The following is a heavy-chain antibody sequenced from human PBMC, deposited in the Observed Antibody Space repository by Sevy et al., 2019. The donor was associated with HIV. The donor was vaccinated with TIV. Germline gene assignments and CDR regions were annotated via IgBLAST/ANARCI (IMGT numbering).Heavy chain of an antibody. CDR3: AKDVGATGGDAFDI. CDR1: GFSLTTSD. D-gene: IGHD1-26*01. CDR2: ITGRGDST. V-gene: IGHV3-23*01. Sequence: GVSLRLSCAASGFSLTTSDMHWVRQAPGKGLEWVSAITGRGDSTYYADSVKGRFTISRDNSKNTLYVQMNSLRAEDTAVYYCAKDVGATGGDAFDIWGQGTLVTVSS. J-gene: IGHJ3*02.